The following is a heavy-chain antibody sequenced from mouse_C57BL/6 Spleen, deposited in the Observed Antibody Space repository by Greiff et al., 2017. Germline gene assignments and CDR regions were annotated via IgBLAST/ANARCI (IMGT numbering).Heavy chain of an antibody. CDR2: IYPGDGDT. CDR3: AREGYSNEGHYDAMDY. D-gene: IGHD2-5*01. CDR1: GYAFSSSW. Sequence: VQLQESGPELVKPGASVKISCKASGYAFSSSWMNWVKQRPGKGLEWIGRIYPGDGDTNYNGKFKGKATLTADKSSSTAYMQLSSLTSEDSAVYYCAREGYSNEGHYDAMDYWGQGTSVTVSS. J-gene: IGHJ4*01. V-gene: IGHV1-82*01.